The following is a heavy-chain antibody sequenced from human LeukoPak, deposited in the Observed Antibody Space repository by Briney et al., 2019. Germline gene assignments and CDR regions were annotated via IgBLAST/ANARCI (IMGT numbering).Heavy chain of an antibody. V-gene: IGHV4-61*02. Sequence: SETLSLTCTVSGGSISGGSYYWSWIRQPAGKGLEWIGRIYTSGNTNYNPSLRSRVTISVDTSKNQFSLNLTSVTAAGTAVYYCARGIVDMATSFGYWGQGTLVTVSS. D-gene: IGHD1-26*01. CDR1: GGSISGGSYY. CDR3: ARGIVDMATSFGY. CDR2: IYTSGNT. J-gene: IGHJ4*02.